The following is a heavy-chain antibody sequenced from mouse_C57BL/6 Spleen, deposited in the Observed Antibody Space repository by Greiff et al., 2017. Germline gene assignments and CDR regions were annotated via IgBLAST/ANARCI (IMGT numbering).Heavy chain of an antibody. V-gene: IGHV1-80*01. CDR1: GYAFSSYW. CDR2: IYPGDGDT. J-gene: IGHJ4*01. CDR3: ARDSSNAMDY. Sequence: QVQLKQSGAELVKPGASVKISCKASGYAFSSYWMNWVKQRPGKGLEWIGQIYPGDGDTTYNGKFKGKATLTADKSSSPAYMQLSSLTSEDSAVYFCARDSSNAMDYWGQGTSVTVSS. D-gene: IGHD1-1*01.